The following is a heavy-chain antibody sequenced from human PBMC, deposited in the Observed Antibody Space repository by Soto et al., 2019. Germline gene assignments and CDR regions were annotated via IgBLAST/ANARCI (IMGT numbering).Heavy chain of an antibody. J-gene: IGHJ4*02. CDR1: GFTFSRYS. CDR3: ARVGSSGWTEIDY. V-gene: IGHV3-21*01. CDR2: ISSSRTYI. Sequence: GGSLRLSCAASGFTFSRYSMNWVRQAPGKGLEWVSSISSSRTYIHYGDSVKDRFTISRDNTKNSLYLQMNSLRAEDTAVYYCARVGSSGWTEIDYWGQGTLVTVSS. D-gene: IGHD6-19*01.